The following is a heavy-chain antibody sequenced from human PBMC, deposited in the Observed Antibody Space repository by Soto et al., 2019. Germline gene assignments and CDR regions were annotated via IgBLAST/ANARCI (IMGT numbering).Heavy chain of an antibody. CDR2: IIPILGIA. CDR3: ARGTPSEGLLEWSYYYYYYMDV. D-gene: IGHD3-3*01. Sequence: GASVKVSCKASGGTFSSYTISWVRQAPGQGLEWMGRIIPILGIANYAQKFQGRVTITADKSTSTAYMELSSLRSEDTAVYYCARGTPSEGLLEWSYYYYYYMDVWGKGTTVTVSS. CDR1: GGTFSSYT. V-gene: IGHV1-69*02. J-gene: IGHJ6*03.